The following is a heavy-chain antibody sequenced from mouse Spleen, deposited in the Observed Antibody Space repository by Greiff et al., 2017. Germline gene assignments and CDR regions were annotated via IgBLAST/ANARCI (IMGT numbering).Heavy chain of an antibody. J-gene: IGHJ4*01. CDR1: GYTFTSYW. CDR2: IYPGSGST. Sequence: QVQLQQPGAELVKPGASVKMSCKASGYTFTSYWITWVKQRPGQGLEWIGDIYPGSGSTNYNEKFKSKATLTVDTSSSTAYMQLSSLTSEDSAVYYCAGYYGYDDYAMDYWGQGTSVTVSS. V-gene: IGHV1-55*01. CDR3: AGYYGYDDYAMDY. D-gene: IGHD2-2*01.